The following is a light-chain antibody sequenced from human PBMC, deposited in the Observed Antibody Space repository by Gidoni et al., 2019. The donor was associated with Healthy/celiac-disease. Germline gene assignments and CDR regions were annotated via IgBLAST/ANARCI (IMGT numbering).Light chain of an antibody. J-gene: IGKJ4*01. CDR3: QQRSNWLT. V-gene: IGKV3-11*01. CDR1: QSVSSY. Sequence: EIVLTQSPATLSLSPGARATLSCRASQSVSSYLAWYQQKPGQAPRLLIYDASNRTPGIPARFSGSGSATDFTLTISSLEPEDFAVYYCQQRSNWLTFXGXTKVEIK. CDR2: DAS.